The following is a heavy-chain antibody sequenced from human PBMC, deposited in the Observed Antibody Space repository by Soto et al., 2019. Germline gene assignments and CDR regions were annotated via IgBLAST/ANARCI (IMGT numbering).Heavy chain of an antibody. Sequence: GASVKVSSKASGYTFTGYYMHWVRQAPGQGLEWMGWINPNSGGTNYAQKFQGRVTMTRDTSISTAYMELSRLRSDDTAVYYCARDLNYGDPDYYYYGMDVWGQGTTVIVSS. D-gene: IGHD4-17*01. J-gene: IGHJ6*02. V-gene: IGHV1-2*02. CDR1: GYTFTGYY. CDR2: INPNSGGT. CDR3: ARDLNYGDPDYYYYGMDV.